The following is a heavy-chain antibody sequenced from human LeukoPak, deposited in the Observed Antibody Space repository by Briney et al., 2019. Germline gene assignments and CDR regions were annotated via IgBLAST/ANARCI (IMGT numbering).Heavy chain of an antibody. CDR3: ARDHVRFIRRRNNVFDI. CDR1: SGSISSFY. Sequence: SETLSLTCTVSSGSISSFYWSWIRQPAGKGLEWIGRIFTSGSTNYNPSLKSRVTISVDTSKNQFSLKLSSVTAADTAVYYCARDHVRFIRRRNNVFDIWGQGTMVTVSS. V-gene: IGHV4-4*07. J-gene: IGHJ3*02. D-gene: IGHD1-14*01. CDR2: IFTSGST.